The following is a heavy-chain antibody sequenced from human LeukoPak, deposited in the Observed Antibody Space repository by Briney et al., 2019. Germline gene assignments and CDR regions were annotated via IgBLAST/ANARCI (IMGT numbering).Heavy chain of an antibody. CDR2: FTPNSGGT. Sequence: ASVKVSCKASGYTFTDYYMHWVRQPPGQGLEWMGWFTPNSGGTNFAQKFQGRVTMTRDTTISTAYLELSRLSSDDTAVYYCAGGWQIISSGGFVDPWGQGTLVTVSS. V-gene: IGHV1-2*02. J-gene: IGHJ5*01. D-gene: IGHD6-6*01. CDR1: GYTFTDYY. CDR3: AGGWQIISSGGFVDP.